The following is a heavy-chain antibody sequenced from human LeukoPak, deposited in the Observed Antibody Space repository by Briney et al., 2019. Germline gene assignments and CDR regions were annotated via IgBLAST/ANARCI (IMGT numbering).Heavy chain of an antibody. V-gene: IGHV1-2*02. Sequence: ASVKVSCKASGYTFTGYYMHWVRQAPGQGLEWMGWINPNSGGTNYAQKFQDRVTMTRDTSISTAYMELSRLRSDDTAVYYCARGSAAAAPMLDYWGQGTLVTVSS. CDR2: INPNSGGT. CDR1: GYTFTGYY. D-gene: IGHD6-13*01. J-gene: IGHJ4*02. CDR3: ARGSAAAAPMLDY.